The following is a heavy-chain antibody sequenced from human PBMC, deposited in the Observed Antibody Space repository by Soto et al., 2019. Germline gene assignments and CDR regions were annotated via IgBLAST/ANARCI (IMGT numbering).Heavy chain of an antibody. Sequence: ASVKVSCKASGYTFTSYDINWVRQATGQGLEWMGWMNPNSGNTGYAQKFQGRVTMNRNTSISTAYMELSSLRSEDTAVYYCVRYCSGGSCYRGSFDYWGQGTLVTVSS. D-gene: IGHD2-15*01. J-gene: IGHJ4*02. V-gene: IGHV1-8*01. CDR3: VRYCSGGSCYRGSFDY. CDR2: MNPNSGNT. CDR1: GYTFTSYD.